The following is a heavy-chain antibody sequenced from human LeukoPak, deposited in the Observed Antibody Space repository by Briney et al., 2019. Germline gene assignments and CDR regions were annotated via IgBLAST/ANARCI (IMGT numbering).Heavy chain of an antibody. J-gene: IGHJ6*03. CDR2: ISAYNGNT. D-gene: IGHD2-2*01. CDR3: ARRADPKVVPAAIYYYYYMDV. Sequence: GASVKVSCKASGYTFTSYGISWVRQAPGQGLEWMRWISAYNGNTNYAQKLQGRVTMTTDTSTSTAYMELRSLRSDDTAVYYCARRADPKVVPAAIYYYYYMDVWGKGTTVTVSS. CDR1: GYTFTSYG. V-gene: IGHV1-18*01.